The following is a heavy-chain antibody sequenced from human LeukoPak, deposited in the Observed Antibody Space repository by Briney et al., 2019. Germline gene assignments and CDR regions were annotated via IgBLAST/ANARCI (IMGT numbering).Heavy chain of an antibody. CDR3: ARVAMVRGVIITASRPSRGMDV. J-gene: IGHJ6*02. D-gene: IGHD3-10*01. V-gene: IGHV3-21*04. CDR2: ISSSSSYI. CDR1: GFTFSSYS. Sequence: PGGSLRLSCAASGFTFSSYSMNWVRQAPGKGLEWVSSISSSSSYIYYADSVKGRFTVSRDNAKKSLYLQMNSLRAEDTAVYYCARVAMVRGVIITASRPSRGMDVWGQGTTVTVSS.